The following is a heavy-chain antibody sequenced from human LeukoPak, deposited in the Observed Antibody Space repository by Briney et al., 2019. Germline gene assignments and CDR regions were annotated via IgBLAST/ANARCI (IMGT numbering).Heavy chain of an antibody. CDR1: GGSISSSIYY. V-gene: IGHV4-39*07. Sequence: SETLSLTCTVSGGSISSSIYYWGWIRQPPGKGLEWIGSIYYSGSTYYNPSLKSRVTISVDTSKNQFSLKLSSVTAADTAVYYCAREGAGYPKYYFDYWGQGTLVTVSS. CDR2: IYYSGST. J-gene: IGHJ4*02. CDR3: AREGAGYPKYYFDY. D-gene: IGHD5-12*01.